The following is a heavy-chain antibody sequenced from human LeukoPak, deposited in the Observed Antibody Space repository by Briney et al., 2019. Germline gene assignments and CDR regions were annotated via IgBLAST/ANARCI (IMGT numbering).Heavy chain of an antibody. CDR2: IYSGGST. CDR3: ASAFRTLYP. Sequence: GGSLRLSCAASGITVSINYMSWVRQAPGKGLEWVSIIYSGGSTHYADSLKGRFTISRDNAKNSLSLQMNSLRAEGTGVYYCASAFRTLYPWGQGNLVSVSS. D-gene: IGHD3/OR15-3a*01. CDR1: GITVSINY. J-gene: IGHJ5*02. V-gene: IGHV3-66*01.